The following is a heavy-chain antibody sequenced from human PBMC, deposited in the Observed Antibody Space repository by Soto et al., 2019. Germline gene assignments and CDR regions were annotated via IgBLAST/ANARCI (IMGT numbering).Heavy chain of an antibody. CDR2: ISWDGGST. Sequence: PGGSLRLSCAASGFTFDDYTMHWVRQAPGKGLEWVSLISWDGGSTYYADSVKGRFTISRDNSKNSLYLQMNSLRTEDTALYYCAKDRYIRALRYGMDVWGQGTTVTV. J-gene: IGHJ6*02. CDR1: GFTFDDYT. V-gene: IGHV3-43*01. CDR3: AKDRYIRALRYGMDV. D-gene: IGHD5-18*01.